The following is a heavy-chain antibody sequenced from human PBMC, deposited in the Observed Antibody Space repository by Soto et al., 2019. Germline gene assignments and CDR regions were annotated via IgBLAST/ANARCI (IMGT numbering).Heavy chain of an antibody. V-gene: IGHV3-48*03. D-gene: IGHD2-21*02. Sequence: GGCLRLSCAASVFTLRNYEMNWVRQSPGKGLEWISKISGSNNNIYYADSVRGRFTISRDNAKNSLYLQMNSLRAEDTAIYYCASERLCGADCYFFDNWGQGTQVTVSS. CDR3: ASERLCGADCYFFDN. CDR2: ISGSNNNI. CDR1: VFTLRNYE. J-gene: IGHJ4*02.